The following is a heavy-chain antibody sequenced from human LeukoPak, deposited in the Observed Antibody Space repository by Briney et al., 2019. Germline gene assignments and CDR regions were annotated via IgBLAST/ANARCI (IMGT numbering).Heavy chain of an antibody. CDR3: AKDVMHYGSGRPYYMDV. CDR1: GFTVSSNS. V-gene: IGHV3-23*01. Sequence: PGGSLRLSCTVSGFTVSSNSMSWVRQAPGKGLEWVSAISGSGGSTYYADSVKGRFTISRDNSKNMLYLQMNSLRAEDTAVYYCAKDVMHYGSGRPYYMDVWGKGTTVTISS. J-gene: IGHJ6*03. D-gene: IGHD3-10*01. CDR2: ISGSGGST.